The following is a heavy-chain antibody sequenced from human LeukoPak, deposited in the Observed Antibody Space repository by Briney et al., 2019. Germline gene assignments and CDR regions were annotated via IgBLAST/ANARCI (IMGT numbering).Heavy chain of an antibody. CDR3: ARGTVGATEFDY. CDR1: GGTFSSYA. V-gene: IGHV1-69*05. D-gene: IGHD1-26*01. J-gene: IGHJ4*02. Sequence: GASVKVSCKASGGTFSSYAISWVRQAPGQGLEWMGGIIPIFGTANYAQKFQGRVTITTDESTSTAYMELSSLRSEDTAVYYCARGTVGATEFDYWGQGTLVTVSS. CDR2: IIPIFGTA.